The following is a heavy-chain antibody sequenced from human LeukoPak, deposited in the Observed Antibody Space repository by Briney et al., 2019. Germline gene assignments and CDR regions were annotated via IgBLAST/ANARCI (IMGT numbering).Heavy chain of an antibody. CDR1: GESPSDYY. CDR2: VRRGGGT. Sequence: SETLSLTCTVFGESPSDYYWGWFRQPPGKGLEWIGEVRRGGGTKYNPSLESRVSMSLDTSRNHFFLNLTSVTAADTAVYFCARGHTWLGLVLRVAFDIWGQGTTVTVSS. J-gene: IGHJ3*02. V-gene: IGHV4-34*01. CDR3: ARGHTWLGLVLRVAFDI. D-gene: IGHD5-12*01.